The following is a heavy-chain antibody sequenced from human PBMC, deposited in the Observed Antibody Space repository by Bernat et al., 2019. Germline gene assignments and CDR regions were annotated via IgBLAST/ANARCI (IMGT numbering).Heavy chain of an antibody. J-gene: IGHJ4*02. Sequence: EVQLLDSGGGHVQPGGSLRLSCAASGFSFSNYAMTWVRQTPGKGLEWVSAITGSGDDRIYYAESVKGRFTISRDNSKNTLYLQMNSLRAEDTAVYFCAKGLPRCTDCPWYFDYWGQGTLVTVSS. CDR2: ITGSGDDRI. V-gene: IGHV3-23*01. CDR3: AKGLPRCTDCPWYFDY. CDR1: GFSFSNYA. D-gene: IGHD2-21*02.